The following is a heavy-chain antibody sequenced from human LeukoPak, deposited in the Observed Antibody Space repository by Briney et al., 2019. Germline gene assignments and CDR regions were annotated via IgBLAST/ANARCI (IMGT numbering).Heavy chain of an antibody. CDR2: ISGSGGST. CDR3: AKSIPYSGYDFGVGVDY. CDR1: GFTFSSYA. J-gene: IGHJ4*02. V-gene: IGHV3-23*01. Sequence: PGGSLRLSCAASGFTFSSYAMSWVRQAPGKGLEWVSAISGSGGSTYYADSVKGRFTISRDNSKNTLYLQMNSLRAEDTAVYYCAKSIPYSGYDFGVGVDYWGQGTLVTVSS. D-gene: IGHD5-12*01.